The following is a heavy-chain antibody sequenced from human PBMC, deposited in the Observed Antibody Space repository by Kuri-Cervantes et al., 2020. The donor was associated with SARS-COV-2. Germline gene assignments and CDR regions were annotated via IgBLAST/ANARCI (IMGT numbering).Heavy chain of an antibody. CDR1: GYSISSGYY. J-gene: IGHJ5*02. V-gene: IGHV4-38-2*02. CDR3: ARDCGSSTSCYALDP. CDR2: IYHSGST. Sequence: SQTLSLTCAVSGYSISSGYYWGWIRQPPGKGLEWIGGIYHSGSTYYNPSLKSRVTISVDTTKNQFSLKLSSVTAADTAVYYCARDCGSSTSCYALDPWGQGTLVTVSS. D-gene: IGHD2-2*01.